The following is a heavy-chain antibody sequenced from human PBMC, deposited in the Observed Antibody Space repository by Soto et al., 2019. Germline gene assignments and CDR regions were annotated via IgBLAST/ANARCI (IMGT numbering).Heavy chain of an antibody. CDR3: ARGWYSSSWYDY. Sequence: QVQLVQSGAEVKKPGASVKVSCKASGYTFTSYAMHWVRQAPGQRLEWMGWINAGNGNTKYSQKFQGRVTITRDTAASTAYMERSSRRSEDTAVYYCARGWYSSSWYDYWGQGTLVTVSS. V-gene: IGHV1-3*01. J-gene: IGHJ4*02. D-gene: IGHD6-13*01. CDR2: INAGNGNT. CDR1: GYTFTSYA.